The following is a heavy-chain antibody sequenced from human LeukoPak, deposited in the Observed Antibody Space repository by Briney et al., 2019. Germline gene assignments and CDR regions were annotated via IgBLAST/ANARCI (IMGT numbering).Heavy chain of an antibody. CDR3: ARVGRGVSGMDV. V-gene: IGHV3-48*02. CDR1: GFTFSIHC. D-gene: IGHD3-10*01. J-gene: IGHJ6*02. CDR2: IINSGGTV. Sequence: PGGSLRLSCAASGFTFSIHCRKWVHQAPGKGLEWVSYIINSGGTVYYTDSVQGRFTISRDNARNSLFLQMNSLRDEDTAVYYCARVGRGVSGMDVSGQGTTVTVSS.